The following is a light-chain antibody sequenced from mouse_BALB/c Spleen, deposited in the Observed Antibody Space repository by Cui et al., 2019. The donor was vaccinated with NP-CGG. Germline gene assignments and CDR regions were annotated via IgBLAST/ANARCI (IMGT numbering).Light chain of an antibody. CDR2: GTN. Sequence: HAVVAQENELTTSPGGTVSRSCRSRNGAITTSNYANWVQEKPDHLFTGLIGGTNNRPPGVPARFSGSLIGDKAALTITGAQTEDEAIYFCALWYSNHWVFGGGTKLTVL. CDR1: NGAITTSNY. CDR3: ALWYSNHWV. V-gene: IGLV1*01. J-gene: IGLJ1*01.